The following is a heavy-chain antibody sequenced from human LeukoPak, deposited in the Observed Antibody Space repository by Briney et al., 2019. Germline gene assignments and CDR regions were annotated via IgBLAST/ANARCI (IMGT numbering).Heavy chain of an antibody. CDR2: ISSGSATT. CDR1: GFSFSTYA. D-gene: IGHD3-10*01. V-gene: IGHV3-48*04. J-gene: IGHJ4*01. Sequence: GGSLRLSCEASGFSFSTYAMTWVRQAPGKGLEWVSHISSGSATTFYADSVKGRFTISRDNTRNSLSLQMNDLRAEDTAVYYCARDRGSTTMVRGVNHYWGHGTLVTVSS. CDR3: ARDRGSTTMVRGVNHY.